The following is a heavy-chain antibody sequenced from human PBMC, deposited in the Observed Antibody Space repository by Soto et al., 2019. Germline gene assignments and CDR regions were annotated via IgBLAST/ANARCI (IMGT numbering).Heavy chain of an antibody. Sequence: SETLSLTCTVSGGSISSGDYYWSWIRQPPGKGLEWIGYIYYSGSTYYNPSLKSRVTISVDTSKNQFSLKLSSVTAADTAVYYCAREAPPGCYPCLDYWGQGTLVTVSS. D-gene: IGHD2-2*01. CDR3: AREAPPGCYPCLDY. V-gene: IGHV4-30-4*01. CDR1: GGSISSGDYY. J-gene: IGHJ4*02. CDR2: IYYSGST.